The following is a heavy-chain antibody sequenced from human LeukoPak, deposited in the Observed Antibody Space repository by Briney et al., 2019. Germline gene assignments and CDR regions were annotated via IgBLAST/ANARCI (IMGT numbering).Heavy chain of an antibody. D-gene: IGHD3-10*01. V-gene: IGHV3-30*04. Sequence: GGSLRLSCAASGFAFSNYAMDWVRQAPGKGLEWVAVILHDGSNKYEETVKGRCTISRENSKKKLYLRMKSRGGEDTAVYYWGEGLMLRGVADYWGQGTLVTVSS. CDR1: GFAFSNYA. J-gene: IGHJ4*02. CDR3: GEGLMLRGVADY. CDR2: ILHDGSNK.